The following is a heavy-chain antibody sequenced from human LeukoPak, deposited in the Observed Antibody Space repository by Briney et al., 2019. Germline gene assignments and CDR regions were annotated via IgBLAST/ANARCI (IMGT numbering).Heavy chain of an antibody. V-gene: IGHV4-59*01. Sequence: PSETLSLTCTVSGGSISSYYWSWIRQPPGKGLEWIGYIYYSGSTNYNPSLKSRVTISVDTSKNQFSLKLSSVTAADTAVYYCAGAPERQGGYWGQGTLVTVSS. CDR2: IYYSGST. J-gene: IGHJ4*02. CDR1: GGSISSYY. D-gene: IGHD5-24*01. CDR3: AGAPERQGGY.